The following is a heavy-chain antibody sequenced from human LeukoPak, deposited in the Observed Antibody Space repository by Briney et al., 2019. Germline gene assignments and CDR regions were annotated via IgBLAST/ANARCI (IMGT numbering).Heavy chain of an antibody. Sequence: SETLSLTCTVSGGSISSGDYYWSWIRQPPGKGLEWIGYIYYSGSTYYSPSLKSRVTISVDTSKNQFSLKLSSVTAADTAVYYCARFSSSWIFDYWGQGTLVTVSS. CDR3: ARFSSSWIFDY. CDR1: GGSISSGDYY. J-gene: IGHJ4*02. V-gene: IGHV4-30-4*01. D-gene: IGHD6-13*01. CDR2: IYYSGST.